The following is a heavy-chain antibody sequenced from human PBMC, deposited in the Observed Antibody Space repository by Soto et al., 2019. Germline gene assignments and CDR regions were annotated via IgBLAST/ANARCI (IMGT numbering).Heavy chain of an antibody. CDR2: IYYSGST. CDR3: ARDRVFRHYDSSGPYPYYYYYGMDV. CDR1: GGSISSGGYY. D-gene: IGHD3-22*01. V-gene: IGHV4-31*02. Sequence: SETLSLPWTVSGGSISSGGYYWSWIRQDKGKGLEWIGYIYYSGSTYYNPSLKSRVTISVDTSKNQFSLKLSSVTAADTAVYYCARDRVFRHYDSSGPYPYYYYYGMDVWGQGTTVT. J-gene: IGHJ6*02.